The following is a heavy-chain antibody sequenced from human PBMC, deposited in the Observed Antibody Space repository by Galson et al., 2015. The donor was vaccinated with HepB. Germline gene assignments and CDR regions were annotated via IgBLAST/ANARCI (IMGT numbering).Heavy chain of an antibody. D-gene: IGHD2-8*01. V-gene: IGHV3-48*01. CDR2: ISSSSSTI. J-gene: IGHJ4*02. CDR3: AREGRTGPSEGYCTNGVCYSLKRPLGY. Sequence: SLRLSCAASGFTFSSYSMNWVRQAPGKGLEWVSYISSSSSTIYYADSVKGRFTISRDNAKNSLYLQMNSLRAEDTAVYYCAREGRTGPSEGYCTNGVCYSLKRPLGYWGQGTLVTVSS. CDR1: GFTFSSYS.